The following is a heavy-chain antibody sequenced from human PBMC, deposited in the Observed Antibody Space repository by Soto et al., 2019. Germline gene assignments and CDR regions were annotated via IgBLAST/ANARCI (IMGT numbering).Heavy chain of an antibody. J-gene: IGHJ4*02. CDR1: GYTLTAYY. D-gene: IGHD3-10*02. CDR2: VNPGDGST. CDR3: ARSYVQNRPIDY. Sequence: QVQLVQSGAEVKKPGASVKVSCKASGYTLTAYYIHWVRQAPGQGREWMGIVNPGDGSTRYAQMFQDRVTMMRDKSTSTIYMELSSLRSEDTAVYYCARSYVQNRPIDYWGQGTLVTVSS. V-gene: IGHV1-46*01.